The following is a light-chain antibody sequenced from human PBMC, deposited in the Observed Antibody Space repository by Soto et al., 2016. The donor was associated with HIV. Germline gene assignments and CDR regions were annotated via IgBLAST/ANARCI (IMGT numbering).Light chain of an antibody. CDR2: KAS. J-gene: IGKJ1*01. CDR1: RSISSW. CDR3: QHYGGYSWT. V-gene: IGKV1-5*03. Sequence: DIQMTQSPSTLSASVGDRVTITCRASRSISSWLAWYQQKPGKAPNLLIYKASSLESGVPSRFSGSGSGTEFTLTISSLQPDDFATYYCQHYGGYSWTFGQGTKVEIK.